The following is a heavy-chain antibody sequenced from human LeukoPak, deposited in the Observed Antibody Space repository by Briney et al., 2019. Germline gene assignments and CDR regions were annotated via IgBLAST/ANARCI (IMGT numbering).Heavy chain of an antibody. Sequence: PGGSLRLSRAASGFTVSSNYMSWVRQAPGKGLEWVSVIYSGGSTYYADSVKGRFTISRDNSKNTLYLQMNSLRAEDTAVYYCARVKDYGDYGFDYWGPGTLVTVSS. CDR3: ARVKDYGDYGFDY. V-gene: IGHV3-53*01. D-gene: IGHD4-17*01. CDR2: IYSGGST. CDR1: GFTVSSNY. J-gene: IGHJ4*02.